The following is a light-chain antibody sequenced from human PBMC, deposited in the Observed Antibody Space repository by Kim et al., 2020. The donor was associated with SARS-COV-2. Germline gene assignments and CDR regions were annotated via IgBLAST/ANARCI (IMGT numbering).Light chain of an antibody. CDR2: GAS. V-gene: IGKV3-15*01. CDR1: QSVSRN. CDR3: QQYYNWPT. Sequence: SVSPGERATRSCRASQSVSRNVAWYQQKPGQAPRLLIYGASTRATGIPARFSGSGSGTEFTLTISSLQSEDFAVYYCQQYYNWPTFGQGTKVDIK. J-gene: IGKJ1*01.